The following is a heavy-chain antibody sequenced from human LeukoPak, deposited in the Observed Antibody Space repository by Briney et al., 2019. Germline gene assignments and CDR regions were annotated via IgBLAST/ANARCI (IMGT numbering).Heavy chain of an antibody. D-gene: IGHD5-12*01. J-gene: IGHJ6*03. V-gene: IGHV4-61*02. CDR2: IYTSGST. CDR3: ARVVDTYDSGYMDV. Sequence: SQTLSLTCTVSGGSISSGSYYWSWIRQPAGKGLEWIGRIYTSGSTNYNPSLKSRVTISVDTSKNQFSLKLSSVTAADTAVYYCARVVDTYDSGYMDVWGKGTTVTVSS. CDR1: GGSISSGSYY.